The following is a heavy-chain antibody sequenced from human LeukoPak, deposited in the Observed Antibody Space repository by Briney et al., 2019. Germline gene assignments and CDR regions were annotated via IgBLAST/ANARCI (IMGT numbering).Heavy chain of an antibody. D-gene: IGHD6-6*01. CDR1: GGTFSSYA. CDR3: ATSHSSSSAPTHYYYYYMDV. J-gene: IGHJ6*03. CDR2: IIPIFGTA. V-gene: IGHV1-69*13. Sequence: SVKVSCKASGGTFSSYAISWVRQAPGQGLEWMGGIIPIFGTANYAQKFQGRVTITADESTSTAYMELSSLRSEDTAVYYCATSHSSSSAPTHYYYYYMDVWGKGTTVTVSS.